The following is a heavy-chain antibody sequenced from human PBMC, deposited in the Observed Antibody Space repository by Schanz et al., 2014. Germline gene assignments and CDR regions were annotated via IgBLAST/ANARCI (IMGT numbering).Heavy chain of an antibody. CDR1: GDSMSSGGYY. V-gene: IGHV4-31*03. J-gene: IGHJ4*02. CDR2: IYDSGNT. D-gene: IGHD6-13*01. CDR3: ARARSWPDY. Sequence: QVQLQESGPGLVKPSQTLSLTCNVSGDSMSSGGYYWNWIRQHPGKGLEWIGYIYDSGNTYYNPSLKSRVTMSIDPSENQFSLNLRSVTGADTAVYYCARARSWPDYWGQGTLVTVSS.